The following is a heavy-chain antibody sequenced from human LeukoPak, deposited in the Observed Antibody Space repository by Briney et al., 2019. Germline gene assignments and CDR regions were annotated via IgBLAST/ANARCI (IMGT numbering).Heavy chain of an antibody. D-gene: IGHD3-10*01. CDR2: IIPIFGTA. CDR1: GGTFSSYA. V-gene: IGHV1-69*13. CDR3: ARGPLREITMVRGVIISHWFDP. J-gene: IGHJ5*02. Sequence: GASVTVSCKASGGTFSSYAISWVRQAPGQGLEWMGGIIPIFGTANYAQKFQGRVTITADESTSTAYMELSSLRSEDTAVYYCARGPLREITMVRGVIISHWFDPWGQGTLVTVSP.